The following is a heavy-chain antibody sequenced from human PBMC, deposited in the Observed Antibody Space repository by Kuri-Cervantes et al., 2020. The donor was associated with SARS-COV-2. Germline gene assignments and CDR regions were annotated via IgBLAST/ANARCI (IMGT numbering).Heavy chain of an antibody. D-gene: IGHD3-9*01. J-gene: IGHJ6*02. V-gene: IGHV3-48*01. Sequence: GGSLRLSCAASGFTFSSYSMNWVRQAPGKGLEWVSYISSSSSTIYYADPVKGRFTISRDNAKNSLYLQMNSLRAEDTAVYYCARQYYDILTGYYLYGMDVWGQGTTVTVSS. CDR2: ISSSSSTI. CDR3: ARQYYDILTGYYLYGMDV. CDR1: GFTFSSYS.